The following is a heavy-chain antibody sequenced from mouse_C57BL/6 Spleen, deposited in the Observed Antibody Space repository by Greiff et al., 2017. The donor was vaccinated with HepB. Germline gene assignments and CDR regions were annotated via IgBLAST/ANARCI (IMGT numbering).Heavy chain of an antibody. Sequence: EVHLVESGPGLVKPSQSLSLTCSVTGYSITSGYYWNWIRQFPGNKLEWMGYISYDGSNNYNPSLKNRISITRDTSKNQFFLKLNSVTTEDTATYYCARVPPYGSMDYWGQGTSVTVSS. D-gene: IGHD1-1*01. CDR1: GYSITSGYY. CDR3: ARVPPYGSMDY. CDR2: ISYDGSN. J-gene: IGHJ4*01. V-gene: IGHV3-6*01.